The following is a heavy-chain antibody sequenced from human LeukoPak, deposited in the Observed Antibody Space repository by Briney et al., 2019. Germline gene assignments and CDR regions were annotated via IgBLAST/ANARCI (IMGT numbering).Heavy chain of an antibody. Sequence: SETLSLTCTVSGGSISSYYWSWIRQPPGKGLEWIGYIYYSGGTNYNPSLKSRVTISVDTSKNQFSLKLSSVTAADTAVYYCARDRSSYFDYWGQGTLVTVSS. CDR3: ARDRSSYFDY. V-gene: IGHV4-59*01. J-gene: IGHJ4*02. CDR1: GGSISSYY. CDR2: IYYSGGT.